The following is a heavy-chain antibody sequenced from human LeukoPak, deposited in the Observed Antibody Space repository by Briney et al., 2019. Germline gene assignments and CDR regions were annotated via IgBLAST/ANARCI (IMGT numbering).Heavy chain of an antibody. J-gene: IGHJ4*02. V-gene: IGHV3-11*04. CDR3: ARDGRYSSSWYDPYHFDY. CDR2: ISTSSSTI. CDR1: GFTFSDYY. Sequence: GGSLRLSCAASGFTFSDYYMSWIRQAPGKGLEWVSYISTSSSTIYYTDSVKGRFTISRDNAKNSLYLQMNSLRDEDTAVYYCARDGRYSSSWYDPYHFDYWGQGTLVTVSS. D-gene: IGHD6-13*01.